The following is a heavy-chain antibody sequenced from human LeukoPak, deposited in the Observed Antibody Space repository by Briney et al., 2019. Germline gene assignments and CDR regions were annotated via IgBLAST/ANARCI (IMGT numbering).Heavy chain of an antibody. Sequence: SETLSLTCTVSGGSISSGGYYWSWIRQPPGKGLEWIGYIYHSGSTYYNPSLKSRVTISVDRSKNQFSLKLSSVTAADTAVYYCARATILTIFGVVRPNWFDPWGQGTLVTVSS. J-gene: IGHJ5*02. CDR2: IYHSGST. D-gene: IGHD3-3*01. CDR1: GGSISSGGYY. CDR3: ARATILTIFGVVRPNWFDP. V-gene: IGHV4-30-2*01.